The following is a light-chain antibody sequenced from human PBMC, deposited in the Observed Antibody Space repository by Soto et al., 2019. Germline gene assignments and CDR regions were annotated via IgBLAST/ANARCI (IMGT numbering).Light chain of an antibody. V-gene: IGKV3-20*01. CDR1: QVIGSRY. Sequence: EIVMTQSPGTLSLSPGERATISCRASQVIGSRYLAWYHQKSGQAPRLLIYGASSSATGIPDRFSGSGSGTDLTLTISRLEPEDFGVYYCQQFGSSIPHTFGQGTKLEIK. CDR2: GAS. J-gene: IGKJ2*01. CDR3: QQFGSSIPHT.